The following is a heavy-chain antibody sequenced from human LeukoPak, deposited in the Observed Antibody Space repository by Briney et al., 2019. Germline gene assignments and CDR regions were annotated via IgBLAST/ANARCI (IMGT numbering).Heavy chain of an antibody. J-gene: IGHJ4*02. D-gene: IGHD3-9*01. CDR1: GYTFTSYG. CDR3: ARMGGLWDYDILTGYWHPLDY. CDR2: IIAYNGNT. V-gene: IGHV1-18*04. Sequence: GASVKVSCKASGYTFTSYGISWVRQAPGQGLEWMGWIIAYNGNTNYAQKLQGRVTMTTDTSASTAYMELRSLRSDDTAVYYCARMGGLWDYDILTGYWHPLDYWGQGTLVTVSS.